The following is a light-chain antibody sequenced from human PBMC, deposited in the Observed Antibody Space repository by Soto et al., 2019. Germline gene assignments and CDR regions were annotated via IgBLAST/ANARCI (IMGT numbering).Light chain of an antibody. J-gene: IGLJ3*02. CDR3: CSYVDHRKVV. V-gene: IGLV2-23*01. CDR1: SSDVGAYNL. Sequence: QSALTQPASVSGSPGQSITVSCTGTSSDVGAYNLVSWYQQHPGTAPRLLIYEDIRRPSGISSRFSGSKSGNTASLTISGLRAEDEAAYYCCSYVDHRKVVFGGGTKLTVL. CDR2: EDI.